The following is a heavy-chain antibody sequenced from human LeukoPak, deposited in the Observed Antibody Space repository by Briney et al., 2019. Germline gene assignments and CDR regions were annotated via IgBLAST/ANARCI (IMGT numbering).Heavy chain of an antibody. CDR3: ARGYDSGIYGWSDP. V-gene: IGHV4-59*01. CDR1: GGSISSYY. CDR2: ISHSGST. Sequence: KPSETLSLTCIVDGGSISSYYWIWIRQPPGKGLKWIGHISHSGSTNYNPSLQSRVTISVDTSKKQFSLRLNSVTAADTALYYCARGYDSGIYGWSDPWGQGTLVTVSS. J-gene: IGHJ5*02. D-gene: IGHD3-10*01.